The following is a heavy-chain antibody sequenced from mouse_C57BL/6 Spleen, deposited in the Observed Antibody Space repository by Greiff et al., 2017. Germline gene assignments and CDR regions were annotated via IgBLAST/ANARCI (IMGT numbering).Heavy chain of an antibody. J-gene: IGHJ1*03. CDR3: ATNYYGSSYDWYFDV. V-gene: IGHV2-9-1*01. CDR1: GFSLTSYA. D-gene: IGHD1-1*01. Sequence: VQRVESGPGLVAPSQSLSIPCTVSGFSLTSYAISWVRQPPGKGLEWLGVIWTGGGTNYNSALKFRLSISKDNSKSQVFLKMNSLQTDDTARYYCATNYYGSSYDWYFDVWGTGTTVTVSS. CDR2: IWTGGGT.